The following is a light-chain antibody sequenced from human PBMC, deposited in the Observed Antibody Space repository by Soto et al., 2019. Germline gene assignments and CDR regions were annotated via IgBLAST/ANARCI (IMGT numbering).Light chain of an antibody. CDR1: QPISSW. CDR2: NAS. Sequence: DIQMTQSPPTLSASVGDRVTITCRASQPISSWLAWYHQKPGKAPKLLIYNASNLESGVPSRFSGSGSGTEFTLTSSSQQAEDFGIYYCQQYENYWTFGQGTKVEIK. J-gene: IGKJ1*01. CDR3: QQYENYWT. V-gene: IGKV1-5*01.